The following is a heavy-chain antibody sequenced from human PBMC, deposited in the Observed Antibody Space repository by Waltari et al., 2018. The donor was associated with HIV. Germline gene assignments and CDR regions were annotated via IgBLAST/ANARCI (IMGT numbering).Heavy chain of an antibody. CDR1: GYTFTRFA. V-gene: IGHV7-4-1*02. Sequence: QVQLVQSGSELKKPGASVKVSCKASGYTFTRFAMDWVRQAPGQGLEWRGWINTNTGNPTYAQGFTGRFVFSLDTSVSTAYLQISSLKAEDTAVYYCARDGCGGGNCNPDYWGQGTLVTVSS. CDR2: INTNTGNP. CDR3: ARDGCGGGNCNPDY. J-gene: IGHJ4*02. D-gene: IGHD2-15*01.